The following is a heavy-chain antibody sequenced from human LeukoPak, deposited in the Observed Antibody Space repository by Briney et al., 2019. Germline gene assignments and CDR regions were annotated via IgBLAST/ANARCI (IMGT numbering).Heavy chain of an antibody. Sequence: KPSETLSLTCAVYGGSFSGYYWSWIRQPPGKGLEWIGEINHSGSTNYNPSLKSRVTISVDTSKNQFSLQLTSVTAADTAVYYCARDLVTVTKGFDIWGQGTMVRVSS. D-gene: IGHD4-17*01. CDR1: GGSFSGYY. J-gene: IGHJ3*02. CDR3: ARDLVTVTKGFDI. CDR2: INHSGST. V-gene: IGHV4-34*01.